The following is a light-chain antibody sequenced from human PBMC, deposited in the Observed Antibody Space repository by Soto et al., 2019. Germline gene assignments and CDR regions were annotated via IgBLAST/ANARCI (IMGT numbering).Light chain of an antibody. CDR2: DAS. Sequence: DIQLTQSPSTLSASVLESGTPTXRASQNIRNLLAWYQQKPGKAPKLLIYDASSLESGVPSRFSGSGSGTEFTLTISSLQPDDFATYYCQQYNSYSRTFGQGTKVDIK. J-gene: IGKJ1*01. CDR3: QQYNSYSRT. V-gene: IGKV1-5*01. CDR1: QNIRNL.